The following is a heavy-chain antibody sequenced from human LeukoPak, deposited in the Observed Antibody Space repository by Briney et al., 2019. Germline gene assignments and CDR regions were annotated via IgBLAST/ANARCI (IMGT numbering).Heavy chain of an antibody. CDR3: ARKYSSGWPYYYYYMDV. D-gene: IGHD6-19*01. CDR1: GGSFSGYY. J-gene: IGHJ6*03. Sequence: SETLSLTCAVYGGSFSGYYWSWIRQPPGKGLEWIGEINHSGSTNYNPSLKSRVTMSVDTSKNQFSLKLSSVTAADTAVYYCARKYSSGWPYYYYYMDVWGKGTPVTISS. V-gene: IGHV4-34*01. CDR2: INHSGST.